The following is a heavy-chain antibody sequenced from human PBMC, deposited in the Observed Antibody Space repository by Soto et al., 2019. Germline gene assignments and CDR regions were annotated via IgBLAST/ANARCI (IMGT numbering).Heavy chain of an antibody. CDR2: IHLSGRV. CDR1: GGSFSDYY. CDR3: ARTPTRGASAWLDP. Sequence: QVQLQQWGSGLLKPSETLSLTCAISGGSFSDYYWHWIRQSPGKGLEWIGEIHLSGRVNFTPSLKSRTSLSMDTSRNQFFLTLRSVTAADTAVYFCARTPTRGASAWLDPWGRGHLVTVSS. J-gene: IGHJ5*02. D-gene: IGHD1-26*01. V-gene: IGHV4-34*01.